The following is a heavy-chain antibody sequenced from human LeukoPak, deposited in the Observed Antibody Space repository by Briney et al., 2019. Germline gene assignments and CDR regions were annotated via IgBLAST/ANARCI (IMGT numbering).Heavy chain of an antibody. Sequence: PGGSLRLSCAASGFTFSSYGMHWVRQAPGKGLEWVAVLSYDGSNKYYADSVKGRFTISRDNSKNTLYLQISSLRAEDTAVYYCAKDRGSGWYYFDYWGQGTLVTVSS. CDR1: GFTFSSYG. CDR2: LSYDGSNK. V-gene: IGHV3-30*18. CDR3: AKDRGSGWYYFDY. J-gene: IGHJ4*02. D-gene: IGHD6-19*01.